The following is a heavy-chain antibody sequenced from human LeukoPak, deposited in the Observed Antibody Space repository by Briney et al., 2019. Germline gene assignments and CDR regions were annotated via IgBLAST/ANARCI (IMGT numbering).Heavy chain of an antibody. CDR2: IYYSGST. V-gene: IGHV4-59*12. D-gene: IGHD1-26*01. J-gene: IGHJ4*02. CDR3: ARTPDVGSSFDY. Sequence: SETLSLTCTVSGGSISSYYWSWIRQPPGKGLEWIGYIYYSGSTNYNPSLKSRVTISVDTSKNQFSLKLSSVTAADTAVYYCARTPDVGSSFDYWGQGTLVTVSS. CDR1: GGSISSYY.